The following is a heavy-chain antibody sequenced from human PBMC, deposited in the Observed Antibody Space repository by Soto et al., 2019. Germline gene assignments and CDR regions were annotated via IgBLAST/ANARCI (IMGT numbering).Heavy chain of an antibody. CDR2: INSDGSST. V-gene: IGHV3-74*01. D-gene: IGHD6-19*01. Sequence: GGSLRLSCAASGFTFSSYWMHWVRQAPGKGLVWVSRINSDGSSTSYADSVKGRFTISRDNAKNTLYLQMNSLRAEDTAVYYCASVSSGWYYFDYWGQGTLVTVSS. J-gene: IGHJ4*02. CDR1: GFTFSSYW. CDR3: ASVSSGWYYFDY.